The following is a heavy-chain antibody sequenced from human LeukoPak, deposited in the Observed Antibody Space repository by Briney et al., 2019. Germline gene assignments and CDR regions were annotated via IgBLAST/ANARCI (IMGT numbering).Heavy chain of an antibody. CDR3: ARLNYYDSSSYYFDS. J-gene: IGHJ4*02. CDR1: RDSLGTYH. Sequence: SATLSLTCTISRDSLGTYHWSWLRQPPGKGLEYIGYIYYNGNSNSEPSLKSRVTMPIDTSDNHFSLKLSSVTAADTAVYYCARLNYYDSSSYYFDSWGQGTLVSVSS. CDR2: IYYNGNS. V-gene: IGHV4-59*08. D-gene: IGHD3-22*01.